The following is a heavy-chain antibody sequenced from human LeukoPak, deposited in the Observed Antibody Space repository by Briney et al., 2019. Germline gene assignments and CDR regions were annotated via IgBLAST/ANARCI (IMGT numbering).Heavy chain of an antibody. CDR3: AKDTYDSSGYYYEDY. V-gene: IGHV3-33*06. D-gene: IGHD3-22*01. J-gene: IGHJ4*02. Sequence: HSGGSLRLSCAASGFTFSSYGMHWVRQAPGKGLEWVAVIWYDGSNKYYADSVKGRFTISRDNSKNTLYLQMNSLRAEDTAVYYCAKDTYDSSGYYYEDYWGQGTLVTVSS. CDR2: IWYDGSNK. CDR1: GFTFSSYG.